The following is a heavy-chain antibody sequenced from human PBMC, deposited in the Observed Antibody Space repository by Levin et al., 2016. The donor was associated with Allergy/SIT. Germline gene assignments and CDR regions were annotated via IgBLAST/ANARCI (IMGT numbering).Heavy chain of an antibody. Sequence: VRQAPGKGLEWVGRIRSKTNNHATAYAASVQGRFTISRDDSKNTADLQMNSLKTEDTAVYFCVRHNGYCSDGSCQIGFYFDYWGQGTVVTVSS. CDR3: VRHNGYCSDGSCQIGFYFDY. V-gene: IGHV3-73*01. J-gene: IGHJ4*02. CDR2: IRSKTNNHAT. D-gene: IGHD2-15*01.